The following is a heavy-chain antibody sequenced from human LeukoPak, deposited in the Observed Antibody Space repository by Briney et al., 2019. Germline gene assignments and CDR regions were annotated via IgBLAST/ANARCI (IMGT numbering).Heavy chain of an antibody. V-gene: IGHV1-8*01. CDR3: ARYAYDFWSGYYTAVS. Sequence: ASVKVSRKASGYTFTSYDINWVRQATGQGLEWMGWMNPNSGNTGYAQKFQGRVTMTRNTSISTAYMELSRLRSEDTAVYYCARYAYDFWSGYYTAVSWGQGTLVTVSS. D-gene: IGHD3-3*01. J-gene: IGHJ5*02. CDR1: GYTFTSYD. CDR2: MNPNSGNT.